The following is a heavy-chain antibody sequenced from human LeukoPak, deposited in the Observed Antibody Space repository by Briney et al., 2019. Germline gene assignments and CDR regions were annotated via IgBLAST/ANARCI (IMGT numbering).Heavy chain of an antibody. CDR3: ARDAYSSSWYYFDY. D-gene: IGHD6-13*01. CDR2: ISYDGSNK. CDR1: GFTFSSYA. Sequence: GGSLRLSCAASGFTFSSYAMHWVRQAPGKGLEWVAVISYDGSNKYYADSVKGRFTISRDNSKNTLYLQMNSLRAEDTAVYYCARDAYSSSWYYFDYWGQGTLVTVSS. V-gene: IGHV3-30-3*01. J-gene: IGHJ4*02.